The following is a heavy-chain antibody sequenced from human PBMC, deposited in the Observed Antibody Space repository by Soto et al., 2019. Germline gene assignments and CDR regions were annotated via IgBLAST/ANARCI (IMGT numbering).Heavy chain of an antibody. V-gene: IGHV5-10-1*01. J-gene: IGHJ4*02. CDR2: IDPSDSQT. CDR1: GYSFSGYC. CDR3: ARQIYDSDTGPNFQYYFDS. D-gene: IGHD3-22*01. Sequence: XESLEISCKGCGYSFSGYCIPWVRQKPGKGLEWMGRIDPSDSQTYYSPSFRGHVTISVTKSITTVFLQWSSLRASDTAMYYCARQIYDSDTGPNFQYYFDSWGQGTPVTVSS.